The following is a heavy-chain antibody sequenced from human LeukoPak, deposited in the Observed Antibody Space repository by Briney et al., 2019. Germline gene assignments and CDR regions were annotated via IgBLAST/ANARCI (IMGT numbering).Heavy chain of an antibody. CDR2: ISSSSSYI. Sequence: PGGSLRLSCAASGFTFSSYSMNWVRQAPGKGLEWVSSISSSSSYIYYADSVKGRFTISRDNAKNSLHLQMNSLRAEDTAVYYCARDRGITGTTSLDYWGQGTLVTVSS. V-gene: IGHV3-21*01. CDR1: GFTFSSYS. CDR3: ARDRGITGTTSLDY. J-gene: IGHJ4*02. D-gene: IGHD1-20*01.